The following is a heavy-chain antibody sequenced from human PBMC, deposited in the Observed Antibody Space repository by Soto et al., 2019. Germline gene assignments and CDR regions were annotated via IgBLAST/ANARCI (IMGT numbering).Heavy chain of an antibody. CDR1: GFTFSSYG. CDR3: AKSSSPTHMDV. V-gene: IGHV3-30*18. Sequence: GSLRLSCAASGFTFSSYGMHWVRQAPGKGLEWVAVISYDGSNKYYADSVKGRFTISRDNSKNTLYLQMNSLRAEDTAVYYCAKSSSPTHMDVWGKGTTVTVSS. J-gene: IGHJ6*03. CDR2: ISYDGSNK. D-gene: IGHD6-6*01.